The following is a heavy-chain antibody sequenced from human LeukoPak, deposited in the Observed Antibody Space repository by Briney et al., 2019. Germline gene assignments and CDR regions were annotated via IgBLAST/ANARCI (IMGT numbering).Heavy chain of an antibody. CDR3: ARLRRYCSSTSCRRSLDV. J-gene: IGHJ6*04. CDR2: INHGGTT. Sequence: PSETLSLTCAVNGGSFSAYYWNWIRQPPGKWLEWIGEINHGGTTNYNPSLKSRLTISVDTSQNQFSLKLSSVTAADTAVYYCARLRRYCSSTSCRRSLDVWGKGTTVTVSS. V-gene: IGHV4-34*01. CDR1: GGSFSAYY. D-gene: IGHD2-2*01.